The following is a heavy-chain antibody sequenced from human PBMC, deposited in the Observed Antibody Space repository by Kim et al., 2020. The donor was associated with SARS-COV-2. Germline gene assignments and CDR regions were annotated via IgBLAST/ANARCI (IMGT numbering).Heavy chain of an antibody. V-gene: IGHV1-2*06. CDR3: AREGVAVAASRGYYYYGMDV. D-gene: IGHD6-19*01. Sequence: ASVKVSCKASGYTFTGYYMHWVRQAPGQGLEWMGRINPNSGGTNYAQKFQGRVTMTRDTSISTAYMELSRLRSDDTAVYYCAREGVAVAASRGYYYYGMDVWGQGTTVTVSS. J-gene: IGHJ6*02. CDR2: INPNSGGT. CDR1: GYTFTGYY.